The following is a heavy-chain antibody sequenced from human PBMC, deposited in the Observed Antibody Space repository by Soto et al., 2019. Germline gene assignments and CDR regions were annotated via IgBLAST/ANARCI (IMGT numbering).Heavy chain of an antibody. Sequence: GGSLRLSCAASGFNFSSSAMNWVRQAPGKGLEWMAVLSDDANNRYYADSVRGRFTISRDNSKNTLYLQMNSLSADDTAVYYCARASMVRGIIGWFDPWGQGTLVTVSS. V-gene: IGHV3-30*14. CDR1: GFNFSSSA. D-gene: IGHD3-10*01. CDR2: LSDDANNR. J-gene: IGHJ5*02. CDR3: ARASMVRGIIGWFDP.